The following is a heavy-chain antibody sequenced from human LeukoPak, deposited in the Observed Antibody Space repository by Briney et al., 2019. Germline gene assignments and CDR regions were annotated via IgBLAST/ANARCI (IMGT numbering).Heavy chain of an antibody. Sequence: GGSLRLSCAASGFTFSSYEMNWVRQAPGKGLEWVSYISSSGSTIYYADSVKGRFTISRDNAKNSLYLQMNSLRAEDTAVYYCASVVVNYYDSSGYYYGIDYWGQGTLVTVSS. CDR3: ASVVVNYYDSSGYYYGIDY. D-gene: IGHD3-22*01. J-gene: IGHJ4*02. CDR1: GFTFSSYE. V-gene: IGHV3-48*03. CDR2: ISSSGSTI.